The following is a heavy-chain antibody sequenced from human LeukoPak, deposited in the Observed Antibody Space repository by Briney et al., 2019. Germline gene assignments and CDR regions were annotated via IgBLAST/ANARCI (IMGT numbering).Heavy chain of an antibody. CDR1: GYSISSGYY. Sequence: PSETLSLTCTVSGYSISSGYYWGWIRPPPGKGLEWIGSIYHSGSTYYNPSLKSRVTISVDTSKNQFSLKLSSVTAADTAVYYCARESSGYYQGSYWGQGTLVTVSS. CDR3: ARESSGYYQGSY. J-gene: IGHJ4*02. CDR2: IYHSGST. V-gene: IGHV4-38-2*02. D-gene: IGHD3-22*01.